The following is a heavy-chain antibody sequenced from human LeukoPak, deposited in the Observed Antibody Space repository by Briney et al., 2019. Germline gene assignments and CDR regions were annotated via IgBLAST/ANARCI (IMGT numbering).Heavy chain of an antibody. CDR2: IYTSDST. CDR3: VRDLGDWLSDY. CDR1: GGSISTYY. J-gene: IGHJ4*02. Sequence: SETLSLTCTVSGGSISTYYWNWIRQPAGKGLEWIGRIYTSDSTNYNPSLKSRVTMSVDTSKNQFSLKLSSVTAADTAVYYCVRDLGDWLSDYWGQGTLVTVSS. D-gene: IGHD2-21*02. V-gene: IGHV4-4*07.